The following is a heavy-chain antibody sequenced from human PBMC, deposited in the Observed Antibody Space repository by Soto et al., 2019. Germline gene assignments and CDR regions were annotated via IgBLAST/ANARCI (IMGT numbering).Heavy chain of an antibody. Sequence: PSETLSLTCTVSGGSISSYYWSWIRQPPGKGLEWIGYIYYSGSTNYNPSLKSRVTISVDTSKNQFSLKLSSVTAADTAVYYCAREVHYLTGYYHPWGQGTLVTVSS. V-gene: IGHV4-59*01. D-gene: IGHD3-9*01. J-gene: IGHJ5*02. CDR3: AREVHYLTGYYHP. CDR2: IYYSGST. CDR1: GGSISSYY.